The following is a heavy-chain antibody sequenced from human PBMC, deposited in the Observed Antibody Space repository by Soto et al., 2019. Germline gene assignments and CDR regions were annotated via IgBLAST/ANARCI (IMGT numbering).Heavy chain of an antibody. CDR1: GFTFSDYS. J-gene: IGHJ4*02. Sequence: SLRLSCAASGFTFSDYSINWVRQAPGKGLEWVSSISSSSTYIYYVDSVKGRFTISRDNAKNSLYLQMNSLRVEDTAVYYCARGGDTSDSWPRYWGQGTLVTVSS. CDR2: ISSSSTYI. CDR3: ARGGDTSDSWPRY. V-gene: IGHV3-21*01. D-gene: IGHD6-19*01.